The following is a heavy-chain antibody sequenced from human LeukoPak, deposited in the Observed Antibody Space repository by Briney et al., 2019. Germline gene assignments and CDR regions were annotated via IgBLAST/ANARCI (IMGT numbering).Heavy chain of an antibody. CDR1: GFTFSSYA. V-gene: IGHV3-64*01. Sequence: GGSLRLSCAASGFTFSSYAMHWVRQAPGKGLEYVSAISSNGGSTYYANSVKGRFTISRDNSKNTLYLQMGSLRAEDMAVYYCARDQCSSGSCYPSGIDYWGQGTLVTVSS. CDR3: ARDQCSSGSCYPSGIDY. J-gene: IGHJ4*02. CDR2: ISSNGGST. D-gene: IGHD2-15*01.